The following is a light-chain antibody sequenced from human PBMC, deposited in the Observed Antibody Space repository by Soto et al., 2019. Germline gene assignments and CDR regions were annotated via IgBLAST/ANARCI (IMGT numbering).Light chain of an antibody. Sequence: EVVMTQSPATLSASPGERATLSCWASETVATNLAWYQQKPGQAPRLLISGASTRAAGISDRFRGSESGTEFTLTISSLQSEDFAVYYSQQYNNWPLTFGQGTRLEIK. J-gene: IGKJ5*01. CDR1: ETVATN. CDR3: QQYNNWPLT. V-gene: IGKV3-15*01. CDR2: GAS.